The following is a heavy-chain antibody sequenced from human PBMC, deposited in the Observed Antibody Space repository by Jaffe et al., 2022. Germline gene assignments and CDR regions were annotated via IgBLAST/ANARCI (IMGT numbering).Heavy chain of an antibody. CDR3: ARGMYSSSWYPEPDY. V-gene: IGHV3-21*01. Sequence: EVQLVESGGGLVKPGGSLRLSCAASGFTFSSYSMNWVRQAPGKGLEWVSSISSSSSYIYYADSVKGRFTISRDNAKNSLYLQMNSLRAEDTAVYYCARGMYSSSWYPEPDYWGQGTLVTVSS. J-gene: IGHJ4*02. CDR1: GFTFSSYS. D-gene: IGHD6-13*01. CDR2: ISSSSSYI.